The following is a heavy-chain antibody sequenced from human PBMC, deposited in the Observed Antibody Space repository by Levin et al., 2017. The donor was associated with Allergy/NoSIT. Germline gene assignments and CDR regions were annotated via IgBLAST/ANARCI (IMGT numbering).Heavy chain of an antibody. D-gene: IGHD3-10*01. Sequence: SLKISCAASGFTFNDYALHWVRQAPGKGLEWVAGISWNSGSIGYADSVKGRFTISRDNAKKSLYLEMRSLRAEDTALYYCAKDMTVGFGGRCFDHWGQGSLLTVSS. V-gene: IGHV3-9*01. CDR2: ISWNSGSI. CDR3: AKDMTVGFGGRCFDH. J-gene: IGHJ4*01. CDR1: GFTFNDYA.